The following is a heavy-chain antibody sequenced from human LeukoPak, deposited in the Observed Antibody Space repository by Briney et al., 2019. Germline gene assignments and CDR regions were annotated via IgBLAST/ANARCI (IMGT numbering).Heavy chain of an antibody. V-gene: IGHV3-23*01. CDR3: AKFSGYCTSTTCYRFDY. D-gene: IGHD2-2*03. CDR1: GFTFSSYA. CDR2: ISGSGGST. J-gene: IGHJ4*02. Sequence: PGGSLRLSCAASGFTFSSYAMSWVRQAPGKGLEWVSAISGSGGSTFYADSVKGRFTISRDNSKNTLHLQMNSLRAEDTAVCYCAKFSGYCTSTTCYRFDYWGQGALVTVSS.